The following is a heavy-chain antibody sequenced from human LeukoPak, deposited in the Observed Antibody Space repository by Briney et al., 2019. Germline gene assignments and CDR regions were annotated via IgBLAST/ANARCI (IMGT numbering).Heavy chain of an antibody. D-gene: IGHD6-6*01. V-gene: IGHV1-69*05. J-gene: IGHJ4*02. Sequence: ASVKVSCKASGGTFSSYAISWVRQAPGQGLEWTGGIIPIFGTANYAQKFQGRVTITTDESTSTAYMELSSLRSEDTAVYYCARVGSIAARYYFDYWGQGTLVTVSS. CDR1: GGTFSSYA. CDR3: ARVGSIAARYYFDY. CDR2: IIPIFGTA.